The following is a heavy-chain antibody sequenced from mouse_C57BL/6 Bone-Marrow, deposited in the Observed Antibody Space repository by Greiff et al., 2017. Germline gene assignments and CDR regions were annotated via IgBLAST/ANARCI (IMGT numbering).Heavy chain of an antibody. V-gene: IGHV1-81*01. J-gene: IGHJ4*01. CDR3: ARGYYCGSSLTMDY. Sequence: QVQLQQSGAELARPGASVKLSCTASGYTFTSYGISWVKQRTGQGLEWIGEIYPRSGNTYYNEKFKGKATLTADKSSSTGYMELRRLTSEDSAVYFCARGYYCGSSLTMDYWGQGTSVTVSS. CDR2: IYPRSGNT. CDR1: GYTFTSYG. D-gene: IGHD1-1*01.